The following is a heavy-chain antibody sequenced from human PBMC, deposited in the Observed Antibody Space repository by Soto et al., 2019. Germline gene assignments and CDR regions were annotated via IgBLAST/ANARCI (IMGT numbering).Heavy chain of an antibody. V-gene: IGHV1-18*01. CDR2: ISACNCNT. J-gene: IGHJ5*02. D-gene: IGHD2-2*01. CDR1: GYTFTNYG. CDR3: ARDVYCSSTSCYLARASWWFDP. Sequence: QVQLVQSGAEVKKPGASVKVSCKASGYTFTNYGISWVRQAPGQGLEWMGWISACNCNTNYAQTLEGRVTMTTNTSTSTAYMELRSPRSDDTAVYYCARDVYCSSTSCYLARASWWFDPWGQGTLVTVSS.